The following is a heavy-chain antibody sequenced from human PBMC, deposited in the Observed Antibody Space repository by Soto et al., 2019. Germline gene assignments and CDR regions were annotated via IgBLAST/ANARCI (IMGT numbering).Heavy chain of an antibody. CDR1: GFTFSSYS. D-gene: IGHD3-16*01. CDR2: ISSSSSTI. V-gene: IGHV3-48*01. CDR3: ASRGLDFDGFDI. J-gene: IGHJ3*02. Sequence: EVQLVESGGGLVQPEGSLRVSCAASGFTFSSYSMNWVRQAPGKGLEWVSYISSSSSTIYYADSVKGRFTISRDNAENSLYLQMNSLRAEDTAVYFCASRGLDFDGFDIWGQGTRVTVSS.